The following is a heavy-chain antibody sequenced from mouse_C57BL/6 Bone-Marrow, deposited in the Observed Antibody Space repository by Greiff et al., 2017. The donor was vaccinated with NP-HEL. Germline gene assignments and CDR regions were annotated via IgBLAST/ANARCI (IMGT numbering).Heavy chain of an antibody. CDR1: GFSLSTFGMG. CDR2: IWSDDDK. D-gene: IGHD2-1*01. J-gene: IGHJ3*01. V-gene: IGHV8-8*01. Sequence: QVTLKVSGPGILQPSQTLSLTCSFSGFSLSTFGMGVGWIRQPSGMGLECLVHIWSDDDKSYNPALKSRLTISKDTSRNQLLLKIAKVDNADATTYSCARAIYYGNYVWFADWGQGTLVTVSA. CDR3: ARAIYYGNYVWFAD.